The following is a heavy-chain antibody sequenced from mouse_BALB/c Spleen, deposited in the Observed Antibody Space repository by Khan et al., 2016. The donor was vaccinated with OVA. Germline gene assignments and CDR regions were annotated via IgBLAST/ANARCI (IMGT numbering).Heavy chain of an antibody. D-gene: IGHD2-10*02. Sequence: VQLKESGPGLVKPSQSLSLTCTVTGYSITSDYAWNWIRQFPGNKLEWMGYISYSGNTKYNPSLKSRISVTRDTSKNQFFLHLNSVTTEDTATYYCARMYGGDFDYWGQGTPLTVSS. CDR2: ISYSGNT. V-gene: IGHV3-2*02. CDR1: GYSITSDYA. CDR3: ARMYGGDFDY. J-gene: IGHJ2*01.